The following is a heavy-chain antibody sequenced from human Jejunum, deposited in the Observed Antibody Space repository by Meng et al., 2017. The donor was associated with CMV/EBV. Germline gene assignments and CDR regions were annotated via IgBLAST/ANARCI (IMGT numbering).Heavy chain of an antibody. D-gene: IGHD6-13*01. CDR3: ARDSAIAAGTYFDY. Sequence: ASGFTFVDYYMHWLRQAPGQGLEWMGWIRLDNGATNYAQRFQGRVTLTRDTSITTAYMGLSWLTSDDTAVYFCARDSAIAAGTYFDYWGQGSLVTVSS. CDR1: GFTFVDYY. J-gene: IGHJ4*02. V-gene: IGHV1-2*02. CDR2: IRLDNGAT.